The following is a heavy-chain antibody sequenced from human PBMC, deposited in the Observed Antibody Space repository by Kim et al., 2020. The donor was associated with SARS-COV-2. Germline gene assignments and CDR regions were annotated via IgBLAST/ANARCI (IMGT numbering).Heavy chain of an antibody. CDR3: ARLAGSIDPKFDY. CDR1: GASISSGNW. V-gene: IGHV4-4*02. D-gene: IGHD6-6*01. J-gene: IGHJ4*02. Sequence: SETLSLTCAVSGASISSGNWWSWVRQPPGTGLEWIGEIYHSGGTNYNPSLKNRVTMSVDKSKNQLSLKLNSVTAADTAVYYCARLAGSIDPKFDYWGQGALVTVSS. CDR2: IYHSGGT.